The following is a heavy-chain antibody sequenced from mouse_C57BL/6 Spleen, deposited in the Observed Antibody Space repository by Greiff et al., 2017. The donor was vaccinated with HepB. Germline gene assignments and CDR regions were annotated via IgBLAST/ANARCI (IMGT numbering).Heavy chain of an antibody. CDR3: ARSYSNYGFYYAMDY. CDR2: ISSGSSTI. CDR1: GFTFSDYG. V-gene: IGHV5-17*01. J-gene: IGHJ4*01. D-gene: IGHD2-5*01. Sequence: EVKLMESGGGLVKPGGSLKLSCAASGFTFSDYGMHWVRPAPEKGLEWVAYISSGSSTIYYADTVKGRFTISRDNAKNTLFLQMTSLRSEDTAMYYCARSYSNYGFYYAMDYWGQGTSVTVSS.